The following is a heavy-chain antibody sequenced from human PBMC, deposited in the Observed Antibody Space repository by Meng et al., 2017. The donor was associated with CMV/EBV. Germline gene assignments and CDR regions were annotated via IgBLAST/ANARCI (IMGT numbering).Heavy chain of an antibody. CDR2: IYYNGNT. D-gene: IGHD3-10*01. V-gene: IGHV4-39*07. CDR1: GGSISSNNYY. Sequence: ESLRFSCTVSGGSISSNNYYWGWLRQPPGKGLEWIATIYYNGNTYYSPSLKSRVTISLDTSKNQLSLKLNSVTAADTAVYYCAKGLWFEEWGQGTLVTVSS. J-gene: IGHJ4*02. CDR3: AKGLWFEE.